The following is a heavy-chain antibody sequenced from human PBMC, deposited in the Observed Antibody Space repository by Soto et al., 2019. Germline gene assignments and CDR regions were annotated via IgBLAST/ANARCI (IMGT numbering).Heavy chain of an antibody. CDR2: IFSNDEK. CDR1: GFSLSNARMG. Sequence: SGPTLVNPTETLTLTCTVSGFSLSNARMGVSWIRQPPGKALEWLAHIFSNDEKSYSTSLKSRLTISKDTSKSQVVLTMTNMDPVDTATYYCARIGRNYYGSGSYYNPFDPWGQGTLVTLSS. D-gene: IGHD3-10*01. J-gene: IGHJ5*02. V-gene: IGHV2-26*01. CDR3: ARIGRNYYGSGSYYNPFDP.